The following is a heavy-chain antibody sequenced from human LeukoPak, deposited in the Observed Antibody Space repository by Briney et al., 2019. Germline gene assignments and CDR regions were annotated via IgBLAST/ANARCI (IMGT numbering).Heavy chain of an antibody. CDR3: ARDPYCSSTSCYWAPIMITFADNGDY. CDR2: ISAYNGNT. CDR1: GYTFTSYG. Sequence: ASVKVSCKASGYTFTSYGISWVRQAPGQGLEWMGWISAYNGNTNYAQKLQGRVTMTTDTSTSTAYMELRSLRSDDTAVYYCARDPYCSSTSCYWAPIMITFADNGDYWGQGTLVTVSS. D-gene: IGHD2-2*01. J-gene: IGHJ4*02. V-gene: IGHV1-18*01.